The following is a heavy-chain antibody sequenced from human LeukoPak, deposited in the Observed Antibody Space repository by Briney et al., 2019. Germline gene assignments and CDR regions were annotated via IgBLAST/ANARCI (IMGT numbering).Heavy chain of an antibody. CDR1: GFTFSSYS. CDR2: ISSSSSTI. J-gene: IGHJ3*02. V-gene: IGHV3-48*01. Sequence: GGSLRLSYAASGFTFSSYSMLWVRQAPGKGLEWVSYISSSSSTIYYADSVKGRFTISRDNAKNSLYLQMNSLRAEDTAVYFCARDREQLWLVDAFDIWGQGTMVTVSS. D-gene: IGHD5-18*01. CDR3: ARDREQLWLVDAFDI.